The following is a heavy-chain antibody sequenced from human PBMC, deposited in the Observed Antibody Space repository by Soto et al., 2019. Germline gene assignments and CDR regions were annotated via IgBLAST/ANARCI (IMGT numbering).Heavy chain of an antibody. Sequence: GPLRLSGGASVFTFSSYAMSWVRQAPGKGLDWVSVISGSGVITYSADSVKGRFTISRDNSKNILYLQMNSLRAEDTAVYYCAKGITDTGGYYYYSMDVWGQGTAVTVSS. D-gene: IGHD3-16*01. J-gene: IGHJ6*02. CDR1: VFTFSSYA. V-gene: IGHV3-23*01. CDR3: AKGITDTGGYYYYSMDV. CDR2: ISGSGVIT.